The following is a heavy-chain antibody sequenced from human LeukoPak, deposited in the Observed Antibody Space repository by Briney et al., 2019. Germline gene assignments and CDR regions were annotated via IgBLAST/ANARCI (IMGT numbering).Heavy chain of an antibody. D-gene: IGHD3-10*01. J-gene: IGHJ4*02. CDR2: IYSGGST. CDR1: GFPVSSKY. V-gene: IGHV3-66*02. CDR3: ARDLTESN. Sequence: GSLRLSFAAPGFPVSSKYMSWVRQAPGKGLEWVSVIYSGGSTYYADSVKGRFTISRDNSKNTLYLQMNSQRAEDTAVYYCARDLTESNWGQGTLVTVSS.